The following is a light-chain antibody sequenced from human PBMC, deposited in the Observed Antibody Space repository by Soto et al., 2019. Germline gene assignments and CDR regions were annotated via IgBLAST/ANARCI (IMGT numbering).Light chain of an antibody. V-gene: IGLV2-23*01. CDR1: SSDVGSYNL. CDR3: CSYAGSSTL. J-gene: IGLJ2*01. Sequence: QSVLTQPASVSGSPGQSITISCTGTSSDVGSYNLVSWYPQHPGKAPKLMIYEGSKRPSGVSNRFSGSKSGNTASLTISGIQAEDEADYYCCSYAGSSTLFGGGTKLTVL. CDR2: EGS.